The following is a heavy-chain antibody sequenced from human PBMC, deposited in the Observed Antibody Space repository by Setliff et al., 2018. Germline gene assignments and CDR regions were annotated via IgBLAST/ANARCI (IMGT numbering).Heavy chain of an antibody. V-gene: IGHV4-38-2*01. CDR3: ATLLANYGSGMDV. CDR1: GSSIISDYY. D-gene: IGHD3-10*01. CDR2: IFQSGNT. Sequence: KPSETLSLTCAVSGSSIISDYYWVWIRQPPGRGLEWIGSIFQSGNTYHNPSLKSRVTISVDTSKNQFSLKVNSVTAADTAVYYCATLLANYGSGMDVWGQGTTVTVSS. J-gene: IGHJ6*02.